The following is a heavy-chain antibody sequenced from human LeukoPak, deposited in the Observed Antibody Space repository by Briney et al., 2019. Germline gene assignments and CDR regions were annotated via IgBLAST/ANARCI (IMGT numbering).Heavy chain of an antibody. CDR2: INPSGGST. D-gene: IGHD3-3*01. Sequence: ASVKVSCKASGYTFTSYYVHWVRQAPGQGLEWMGIINPSGGSTSYAQKFQGRVTMTRDTSTSTVYMELSSLRSEDTAVYYCARVPVTYYDFWSGYYDYWGQGTLVTVSS. CDR1: GYTFTSYY. J-gene: IGHJ4*02. CDR3: ARVPVTYYDFWSGYYDY. V-gene: IGHV1-46*01.